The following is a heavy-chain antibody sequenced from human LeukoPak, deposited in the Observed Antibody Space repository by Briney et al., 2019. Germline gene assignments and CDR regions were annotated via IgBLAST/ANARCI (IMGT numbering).Heavy chain of an antibody. CDR2: ISGSGSST. V-gene: IGHV3-11*01. Sequence: GGSLRLSCAASGFTSSDYYMSWIRQAPGKGLEWISYISGSGSSTYFADSVKGRFTISRDNAKGSLYLQMNSLRAADTAVYYCGTHAGRTGSDDWGQGTLVTVSS. CDR3: GTHAGRTGSDD. D-gene: IGHD3/OR15-3a*01. CDR1: GFTSSDYY. J-gene: IGHJ4*02.